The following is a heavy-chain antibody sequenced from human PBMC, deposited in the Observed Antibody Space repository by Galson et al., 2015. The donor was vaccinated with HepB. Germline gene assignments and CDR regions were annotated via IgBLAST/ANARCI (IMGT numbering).Heavy chain of an antibody. Sequence: SVKVSCKASGGTFSSYAISWVRQAPGQGLEWMGGIIPIFGTANYAQKFQGRVTITADESTSTAYMELSSLRSEDTAVYYCARERTGYSSGWYSHWGQGTLVTVSS. V-gene: IGHV1-69*13. J-gene: IGHJ4*02. CDR2: IIPIFGTA. CDR3: ARERTGYSSGWYSH. CDR1: GGTFSSYA. D-gene: IGHD6-19*01.